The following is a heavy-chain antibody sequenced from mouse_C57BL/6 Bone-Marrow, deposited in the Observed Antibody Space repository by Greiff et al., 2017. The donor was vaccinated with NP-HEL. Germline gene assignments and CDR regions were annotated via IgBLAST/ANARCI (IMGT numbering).Heavy chain of an antibody. Sequence: EVKRVESEGGLVQPGSSMKLSCTASGFTFSDYYMAWVRQVPEKGLEWVANINYDGSSTYYLDSLKSRFIISRDNAKNILYLQMSSLKSEDTATYYCARVRTITTVVANWYFDVWGTGTTVTVSS. CDR1: GFTFSDYY. J-gene: IGHJ1*03. D-gene: IGHD1-1*01. CDR3: ARVRTITTVVANWYFDV. V-gene: IGHV5-16*01. CDR2: INYDGSST.